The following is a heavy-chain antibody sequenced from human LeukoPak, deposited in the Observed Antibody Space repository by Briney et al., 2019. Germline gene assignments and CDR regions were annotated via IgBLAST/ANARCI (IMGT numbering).Heavy chain of an antibody. J-gene: IGHJ4*02. D-gene: IGHD2-2*01. Sequence: ASVKVSCTASGYTFTVYYMHWVRQAPGQGLEWMGWINPNSGGTNYAQKFQGRVTMTRDTSISTAYMELSRLRSDDTAVYYCARDGGAVVVPAAFDHWGQGTLVTVSS. CDR1: GYTFTVYY. CDR3: ARDGGAVVVPAAFDH. CDR2: INPNSGGT. V-gene: IGHV1-2*02.